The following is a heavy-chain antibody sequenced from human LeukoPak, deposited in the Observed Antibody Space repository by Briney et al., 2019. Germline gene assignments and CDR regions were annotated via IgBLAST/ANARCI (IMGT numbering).Heavy chain of an antibody. Sequence: SVKVSCKASGGTFSSYAISWVRQASGQGLEWMGGIIPIFGTANYAQKFQGRVTITADESTSTAYMELSSLRSEDTAVYYCARSIAAAGTDYFDYWGQGTLVTVSS. V-gene: IGHV1-69*13. J-gene: IGHJ4*02. CDR1: GGTFSSYA. D-gene: IGHD6-13*01. CDR3: ARSIAAAGTDYFDY. CDR2: IIPIFGTA.